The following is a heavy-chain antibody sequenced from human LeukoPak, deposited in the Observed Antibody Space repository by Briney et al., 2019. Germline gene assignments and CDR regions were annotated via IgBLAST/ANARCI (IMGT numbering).Heavy chain of an antibody. CDR1: GGTFSSYA. CDR3: ARRGCSSTSCYFDWFDP. J-gene: IGHJ5*02. V-gene: IGHV1-69*01. CDR2: IIPIFGTA. D-gene: IGHD2-2*01. Sequence: EASVKVSCKASGGTFSSYAISWVRQAPGQGLEWMGGIIPIFGTANYAQKFQGRVTITADESTSTAYMELSSLRSEDTAVYYCARRGCSSTSCYFDWFDPWGQGTLVTVSS.